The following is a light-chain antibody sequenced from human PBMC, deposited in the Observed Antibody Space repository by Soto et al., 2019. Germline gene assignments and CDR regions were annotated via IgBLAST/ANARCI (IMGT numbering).Light chain of an antibody. J-gene: IGKJ1*01. Sequence: DLQMTQSPSSLSASVGDRVTITFRASQSISSYLNWYQQKPGKAPKLLIYAASSLQSGVPSRFSGGGSGTDFTLTISSLQPEDFATYYCQQSYSTPQTFGQGTKVDIK. CDR1: QSISSY. CDR2: AAS. CDR3: QQSYSTPQT. V-gene: IGKV1-39*01.